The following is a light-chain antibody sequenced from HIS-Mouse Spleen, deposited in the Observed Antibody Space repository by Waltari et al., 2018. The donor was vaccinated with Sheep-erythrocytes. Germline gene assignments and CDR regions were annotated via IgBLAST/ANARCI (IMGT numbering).Light chain of an antibody. Sequence: QSALTQPRSVSGSPGQSATISCTATSSHVGGYNYVSWYQQHPGKAPKLMIYDVSKRPSGVPDRFSGSKSGNTASLTISGLQAEDEADYYCCSYAGSYNHVFATGTKVTVL. CDR1: SSHVGGYNY. CDR3: CSYAGSYNHV. CDR2: DVS. J-gene: IGLJ1*01. V-gene: IGLV2-11*01.